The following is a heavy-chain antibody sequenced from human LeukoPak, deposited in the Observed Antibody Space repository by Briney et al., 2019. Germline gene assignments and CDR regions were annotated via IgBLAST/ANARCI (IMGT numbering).Heavy chain of an antibody. D-gene: IGHD4-17*01. V-gene: IGHV3-23*01. CDR3: AKGMTALTTIDY. Sequence: GGSLRLSCAASGFTFSTYAMSWVRQAPGKGLGWVSAVSSSGTNTYYANVVKGRFTISRDNSKNMLYLQMSGLRAEDTAVYYCAKGMTALTTIDYWGQGTLVTVSS. CDR1: GFTFSTYA. CDR2: VSSSGTNT. J-gene: IGHJ4*02.